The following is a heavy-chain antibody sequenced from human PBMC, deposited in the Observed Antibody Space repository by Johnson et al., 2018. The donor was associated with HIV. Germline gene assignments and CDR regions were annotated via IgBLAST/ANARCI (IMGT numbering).Heavy chain of an antibody. J-gene: IGHJ3*02. CDR2: ISSNGGST. V-gene: IGHV3-64*07. Sequence: EVQLVEYGGGLVQPGGSMRLSCAASGFTFSMYAMHWVRQAPGKGLEYVSAISSNGGSTYYADSVKGRFTISRDNAKNSLYLQMNSLRADDTAVYYCARGGSDVFDIWGRGTMVTVSS. CDR3: ARGGSDVFDI. CDR1: GFTFSMYA. D-gene: IGHD3-16*01.